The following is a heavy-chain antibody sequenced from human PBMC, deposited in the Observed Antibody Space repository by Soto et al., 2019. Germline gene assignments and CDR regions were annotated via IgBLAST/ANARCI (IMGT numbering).Heavy chain of an antibody. J-gene: IGHJ4*02. CDR2: INHSGST. Sequence: SETLYLTSAVYGGSFSGYYWSWIRQPPGKGLEWIGEINHSGSTNYNPSLKSRVTISVDTSKNQFSLKLSSVTAADTAVYYCARMGEYDYIWGSYRSLNFDYWGQGTLVTVSS. CDR3: ARMGEYDYIWGSYRSLNFDY. CDR1: GGSFSGYY. D-gene: IGHD3-16*02. V-gene: IGHV4-34*01.